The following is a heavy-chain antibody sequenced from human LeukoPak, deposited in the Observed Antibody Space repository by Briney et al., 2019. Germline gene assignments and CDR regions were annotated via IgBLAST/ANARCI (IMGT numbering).Heavy chain of an antibody. CDR2: IYHSGSI. J-gene: IGHJ5*02. D-gene: IGHD3-10*01. CDR1: GGSISSSNW. CDR3: ARDYYGSGSYRTETNWFDP. V-gene: IGHV4-4*02. Sequence: SETLSLTCAVSGGSISSSNWWSWVRQPPGTGLEWSGEIYHSGSINYNPSLKSRVAISVDKSKNQFSLKLSSVTAADTAVYYCARDYYGSGSYRTETNWFDPWVQGTLVSVSS.